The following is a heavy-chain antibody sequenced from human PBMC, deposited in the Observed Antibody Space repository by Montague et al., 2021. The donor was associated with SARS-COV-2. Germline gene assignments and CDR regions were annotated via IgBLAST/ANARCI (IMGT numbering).Heavy chain of an antibody. V-gene: IGHV4-39*01. CDR1: GGSISSSSHC. Sequence: SETLSLTCAVSGGSISSSSHCWGWIRQPPGKGLEWIGGVSHSGGTYYNASLQSRVTIFIDPSNNQFSLRLNSVTAADTAMYFCVRRKLNGWSTYYYYDDLDVWGQGTTVSVSS. CDR3: VRRKLNGWSTYYYYDDLDV. D-gene: IGHD3-9*01. CDR2: VSHSGGT. J-gene: IGHJ6*02.